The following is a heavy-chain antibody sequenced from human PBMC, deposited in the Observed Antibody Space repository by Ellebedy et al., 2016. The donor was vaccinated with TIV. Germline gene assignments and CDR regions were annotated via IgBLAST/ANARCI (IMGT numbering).Heavy chain of an antibody. J-gene: IGHJ5*02. Sequence: GGSLRLSCTASGFTFGDSAMTWFRQAPGKGLEWVGFIRSKAYGGTTEYAASVKGRFTISRDDSKSIAYLQMSSLKSEDTAVYYCSRDLNWEAWFDPWGQGTLVTVSS. D-gene: IGHD3/OR15-3a*01. V-gene: IGHV3-49*03. CDR1: GFTFGDSA. CDR3: SRDLNWEAWFDP. CDR2: IRSKAYGGTT.